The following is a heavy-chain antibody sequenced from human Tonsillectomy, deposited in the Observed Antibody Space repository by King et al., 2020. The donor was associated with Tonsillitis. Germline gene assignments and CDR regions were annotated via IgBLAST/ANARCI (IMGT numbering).Heavy chain of an antibody. Sequence: VQLVESGGGAVQPGRSLRLSCAASGFTFSSYGIHWVRQAPGKGLEWVAVISYDGSNKNYADSVKGRFTISRDNSKNTLSLQMNSLRAEDTAVYYCAKDRVVTDPYYNYGMDVWGQGTTVTVSS. J-gene: IGHJ6*02. D-gene: IGHD2-21*02. CDR3: AKDRVVTDPYYNYGMDV. CDR2: ISYDGSNK. V-gene: IGHV3-30*18. CDR1: GFTFSSYG.